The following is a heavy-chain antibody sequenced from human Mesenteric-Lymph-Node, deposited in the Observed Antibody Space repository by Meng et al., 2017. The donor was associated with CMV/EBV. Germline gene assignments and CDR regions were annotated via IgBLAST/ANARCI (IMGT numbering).Heavy chain of an antibody. Sequence: GSLRLSCAASGFTFPNYAMSWVRQAPGKGLEWVSDISGSGTFTYYADSVRGRFTISRDNAKNTLNLQMNSLRAEDTAVYYCAKGDVGILPPTINYWGQGILVTVSS. CDR2: ISGSGTFT. J-gene: IGHJ4*02. CDR3: AKGDVGILPPTINY. D-gene: IGHD1-26*01. CDR1: GFTFPNYA. V-gene: IGHV3-23*01.